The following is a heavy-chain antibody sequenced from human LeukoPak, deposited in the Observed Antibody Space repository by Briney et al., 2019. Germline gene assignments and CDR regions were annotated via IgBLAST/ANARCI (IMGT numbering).Heavy chain of an antibody. CDR1: GFTFSSYS. CDR2: ISSSSSYI. CDR3: ARSVVVAATRSKVLDY. V-gene: IGHV3-21*01. Sequence: PGGSLRLSCAASGFTFSSYSMNWVRQAPGKGLEWVSSISSSSSYIYYAVSVKGRFTISRDNAKNSLYLQMNSLRAEDTAVYYCARSVVVAATRSKVLDYWGQGTLVTVSS. J-gene: IGHJ4*02. D-gene: IGHD2-15*01.